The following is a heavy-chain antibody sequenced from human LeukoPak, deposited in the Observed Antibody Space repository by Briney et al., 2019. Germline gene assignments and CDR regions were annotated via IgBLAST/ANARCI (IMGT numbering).Heavy chain of an antibody. D-gene: IGHD6-19*01. CDR3: ARELIAVAGPQD. J-gene: IGHJ4*02. CDR2: IIPSFGKA. Sequence: ASVKVSCKASGDTFSSYSMSWVRQAPGQGLEWMGGIIPSFGKANYAQKFQGRVTITADESTSTAYMELSSLRSEDTAVYYCARELIAVAGPQDWGQGTLVTVSS. V-gene: IGHV1-69*13. CDR1: GDTFSSYS.